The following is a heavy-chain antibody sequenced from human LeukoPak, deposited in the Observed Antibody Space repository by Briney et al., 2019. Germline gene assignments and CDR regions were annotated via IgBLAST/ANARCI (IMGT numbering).Heavy chain of an antibody. V-gene: IGHV3-21*01. D-gene: IGHD1-26*01. CDR2: ISSSSSYI. CDR3: ASEDPGIVGYYFDY. Sequence: GGSLRLSCAASGFTFSPYAMHWVRQAPGKGLEWVSSISSSSSYIYYADSVKGRFTISRDNAKNSLYLQMNSLRAEDTAVYYCASEDPGIVGYYFDYWGQGTLVSVSS. CDR1: GFTFSPYA. J-gene: IGHJ4*02.